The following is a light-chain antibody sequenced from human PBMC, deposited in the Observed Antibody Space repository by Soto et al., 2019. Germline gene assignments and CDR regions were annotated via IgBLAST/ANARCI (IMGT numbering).Light chain of an antibody. CDR2: EVS. CDR1: SSDVGGYNY. J-gene: IGLJ1*01. Sequence: QSALTQRPSASGSPGQSVTISCTGTSSDVGGYNYVSWYQQHPGKAPKLMNYEVSKRPSGVPDRFSGSKSGNTASLTVSGLQAEDEADYYCSSYAGSLYVFGTGTKLTVL. CDR3: SSYAGSLYV. V-gene: IGLV2-8*01.